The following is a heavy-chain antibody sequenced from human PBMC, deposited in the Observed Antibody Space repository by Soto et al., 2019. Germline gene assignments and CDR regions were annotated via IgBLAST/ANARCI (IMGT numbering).Heavy chain of an antibody. V-gene: IGHV4-34*01. CDR2: INHSGST. Sequence: PSGTLSLTCAVYGGSFSGYYWSWIRQPPGKGLEWIGEINHSGSTNYNPSLKSRVTISVDTSKNQFSLKLSSVTAADTAVYYCARGLYYYGSVSAKKSTFDYWGQGTLVTVSS. J-gene: IGHJ4*02. CDR1: GGSFSGYY. D-gene: IGHD3-10*01. CDR3: ARGLYYYGSVSAKKSTFDY.